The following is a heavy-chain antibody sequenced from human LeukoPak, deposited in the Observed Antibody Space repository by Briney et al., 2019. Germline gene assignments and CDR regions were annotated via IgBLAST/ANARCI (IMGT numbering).Heavy chain of an antibody. Sequence: WASVKVSCKASGYTFTGYYMHWVREAPGQGLEWMGWINPNSGGTNYAQKCQGRVTMTRDTSISTAYMELSRLRSDDTAVYYCATPYYDFLTAHYVSGFDLWGRGTLVTVSS. D-gene: IGHD3-9*01. CDR3: ATPYYDFLTAHYVSGFDL. CDR2: INPNSGGT. V-gene: IGHV1-2*02. CDR1: GYTFTGYY. J-gene: IGHJ2*01.